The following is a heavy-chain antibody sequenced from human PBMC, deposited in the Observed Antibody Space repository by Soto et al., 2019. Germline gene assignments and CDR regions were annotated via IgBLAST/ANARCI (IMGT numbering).Heavy chain of an antibody. J-gene: IGHJ4*02. D-gene: IGHD3-10*01. CDR2: IYTSGAT. CDR1: GCSFSNFY. Sequence: ETLSLTCRVSGCSFSNFYWSWIRQPAGKGLEWIGRIYTSGATSYNPSLKSRVRMSVDTSQSQMSLSLTSVTAADKAVYYCARGGIQLSYAFDYWGQGILVTVSS. V-gene: IGHV4-4*07. CDR3: ARGGIQLSYAFDY.